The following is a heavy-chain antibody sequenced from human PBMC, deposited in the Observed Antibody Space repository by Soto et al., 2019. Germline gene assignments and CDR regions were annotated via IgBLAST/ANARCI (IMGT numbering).Heavy chain of an antibody. CDR3: AREQWLVTFD. CDR2: IYYSGST. CDR1: GGSVSSGSYY. V-gene: IGHV4-61*01. D-gene: IGHD6-19*01. J-gene: IGHJ4*02. Sequence: SETLSLTCTVSGGSVSSGSYYWSWIRQPPGKGLEWIGYIYYSGSTNYNPSLKSRVTISVDTSKNQFSLKLSSVTAADTAVYYCAREQWLVTFDWGQGTLVTVSS.